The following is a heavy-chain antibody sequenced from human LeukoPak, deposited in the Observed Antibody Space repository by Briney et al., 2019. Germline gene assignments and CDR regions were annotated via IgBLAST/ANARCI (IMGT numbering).Heavy chain of an antibody. J-gene: IGHJ3*02. V-gene: IGHV3-48*01. D-gene: IGHD3-3*01. CDR2: ISSSSTTM. CDR1: GFIFSMYS. CDR3: ARVGRNGHNSDYAFDI. Sequence: GGSLRLSCAAPGFIFSMYSMNWVRQAPGKGLECVSSISSSSTTMYYADSVKGRFTISRDNAKKSLYLQMNYLRPEDTAVYYCARVGRNGHNSDYAFDIWGQGTMVTVSS.